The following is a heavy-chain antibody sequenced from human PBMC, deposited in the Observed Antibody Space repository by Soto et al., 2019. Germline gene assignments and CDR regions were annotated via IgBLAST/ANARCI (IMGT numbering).Heavy chain of an antibody. CDR2: TYYRSKWYN. J-gene: IGHJ5*02. V-gene: IGHV6-1*01. Sequence: QVPLQQSGPGLVKPSQTLSLTCAISGDSVSSNSAAWNWIRQSPSRGLEWLGRTYYRSKWYNDYAVSVKSRITINPDTSKNQFSLQLNSVTPEDTAVYYCAGEYSSSWYGGDWFDPWGQGTLVTVSS. CDR3: AGEYSSSWYGGDWFDP. D-gene: IGHD6-13*01. CDR1: GDSVSSNSAA.